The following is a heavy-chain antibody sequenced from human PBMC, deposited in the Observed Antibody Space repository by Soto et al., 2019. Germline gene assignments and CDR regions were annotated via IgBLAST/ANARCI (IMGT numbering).Heavy chain of an antibody. CDR2: VGPSGDTT. CDR3: AKRRGGGYSSVDH. D-gene: IGHD5-12*01. J-gene: IGHJ4*02. CDR1: GFTFSLYV. V-gene: IGHV3-23*01. Sequence: EVQLLESGGGLIQPGGSLRLSCAASGFTFSLYVMSWVRQAPGKGLEWVSAVGPSGDTTYYANSVKGRFTISRDNSKNTLYLQMNSLRAEDTAVYYCAKRRGGGYSSVDHWGQGTLVTVSS.